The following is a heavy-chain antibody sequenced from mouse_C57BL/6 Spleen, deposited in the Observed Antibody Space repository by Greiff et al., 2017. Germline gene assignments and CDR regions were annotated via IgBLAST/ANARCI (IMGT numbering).Heavy chain of an antibody. CDR2: IRLKSDNYAT. J-gene: IGHJ3*01. Sequence: EVKLVESGGGLVQPGGSMKLSCVASGFTFSNYWMNWVRQSPEKGLEWVAQIRLKSDNYATHYAESVKGRFTISRDDSKSSVYLQMNNLRAEDTGIYYCTPPLGLFAYWGQGTLVTVAA. CDR1: GFTFSNYW. D-gene: IGHD4-1*01. V-gene: IGHV6-3*01. CDR3: TPPLGLFAY.